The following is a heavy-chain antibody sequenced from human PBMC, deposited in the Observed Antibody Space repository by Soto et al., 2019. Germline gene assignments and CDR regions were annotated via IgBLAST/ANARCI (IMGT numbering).Heavy chain of an antibody. CDR3: ARRTGLWSFTSYYYYYGMDV. D-gene: IGHD2-21*01. CDR1: GFTFSSYG. Sequence: GGSLRLSCAASGFTFSSYGMHWVRQAPGKGLEWVAVIWYDGSNKYYADSVKGRFTISRDNSKNTLYLQMNSLRAEDTAVYYCARRTGLWSFTSYYYYYGMDVWGQGTKVTGSS. CDR2: IWYDGSNK. J-gene: IGHJ6*02. V-gene: IGHV3-33*01.